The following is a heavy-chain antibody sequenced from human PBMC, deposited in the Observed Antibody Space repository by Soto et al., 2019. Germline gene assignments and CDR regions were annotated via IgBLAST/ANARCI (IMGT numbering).Heavy chain of an antibody. D-gene: IGHD3-22*01. CDR2: FIPLFQTT. CDR3: ARVESTYYASSGYYWFDP. CDR1: GGTFSSFA. V-gene: IGHV1-69*01. J-gene: IGHJ5*02. Sequence: QVQLVQSGAEVKRPGSSVKVSCKASGGTFSSFAISWVRQAPGQGLEWMGGFIPLFQTTNYAQRFQGRVTITADESTSTADMELSSLRSEDTAVYYCARVESTYYASSGYYWFDPWGQGTLVTVSS.